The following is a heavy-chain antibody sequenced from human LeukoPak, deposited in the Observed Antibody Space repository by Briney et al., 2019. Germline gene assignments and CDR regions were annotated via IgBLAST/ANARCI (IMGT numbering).Heavy chain of an antibody. Sequence: VASVKVSCKASGYTFTSYDINWVRQAPGQGLEWMGWISAYNGNTNYVQKLQGRVTMTTDTSTSTAYMELRSLRSDDTAVYYCARDGIDFDYGDYGRLFYWGQGTLVTVSS. CDR3: ARDGIDFDYGDYGRLFY. J-gene: IGHJ4*02. V-gene: IGHV1-18*01. CDR2: ISAYNGNT. D-gene: IGHD4-17*01. CDR1: GYTFTSYD.